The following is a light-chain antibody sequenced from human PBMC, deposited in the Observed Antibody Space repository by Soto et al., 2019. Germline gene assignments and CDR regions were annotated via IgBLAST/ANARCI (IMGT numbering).Light chain of an antibody. V-gene: IGKV1-8*01. CDR1: QGISSY. J-gene: IGKJ1*01. CDR3: QQYYSYPRT. Sequence: AIRMTQSPSSFSASTGDRVTITCRASQGISSYLAWYQQQPGKAPKLLIYAASTLQSEVPSRFSGSGSGTDFTLTISCLQSEDFATYFCQQYYSYPRTFGQGTKVEIK. CDR2: AAS.